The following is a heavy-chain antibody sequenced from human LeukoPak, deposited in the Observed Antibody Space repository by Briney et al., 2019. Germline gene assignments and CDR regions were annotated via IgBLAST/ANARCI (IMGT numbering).Heavy chain of an antibody. CDR2: INEDGSEI. V-gene: IGHV3-7*01. CDR1: GFTFNSYW. J-gene: IGHJ4*02. CDR3: ARLKYDYVWGSYRYFDY. D-gene: IGHD3-16*02. Sequence: PGGSLRLSCVASGFTFNSYWMSWVRQAPGKGLEWVANINEDGSEIYYVDSVKGRFTISRDNAKNTLYLQMNSLRAEDTAVYYCARLKYDYVWGSYRYFDYWGQGTLVTVSS.